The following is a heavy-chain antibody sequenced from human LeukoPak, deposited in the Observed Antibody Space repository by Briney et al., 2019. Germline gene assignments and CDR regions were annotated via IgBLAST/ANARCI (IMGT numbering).Heavy chain of an antibody. CDR3: ARAVAGTGAFDY. J-gene: IGHJ4*02. V-gene: IGHV3-21*01. Sequence: TGGSQRLSCAASGFTFSSYSMNWVRQAPGKGLEWVSSISSSSSYIYYADSVKGRFTISRDNAKDSLYLQMNSLRAEDTAVYYCARAVAGTGAFDYWGQGTLVTVSS. D-gene: IGHD6-19*01. CDR2: ISSSSSYI. CDR1: GFTFSSYS.